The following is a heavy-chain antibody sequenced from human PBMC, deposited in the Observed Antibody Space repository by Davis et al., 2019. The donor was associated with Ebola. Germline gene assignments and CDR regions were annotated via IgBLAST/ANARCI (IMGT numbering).Heavy chain of an antibody. J-gene: IGHJ3*02. CDR3: TTPGGQDSGYDVFDI. Sequence: ASVKVSCKASGYTFTNYYMYWVRQAPGQGLEWMGMINPNDGRTIYAQKFQGRVTVARDTSTTTVYMDLSSLRSEDTALYYCTTPGGQDSGYDVFDIWGQGTMVTVSS. D-gene: IGHD5-12*01. CDR2: INPNDGRT. CDR1: GYTFTNYY. V-gene: IGHV1-46*03.